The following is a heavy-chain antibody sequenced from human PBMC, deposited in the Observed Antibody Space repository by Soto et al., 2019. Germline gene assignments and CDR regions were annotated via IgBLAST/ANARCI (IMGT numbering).Heavy chain of an antibody. CDR3: ARETPWGYCSGGSCYSDAFDI. Sequence: SVKVSCKASGGTFSSYAISWVRQAPGQGLEWMGGIVPIFGTANYAQKFQGRVTITADESTSTAYMELSSLRSEDTAVYYCARETPWGYCSGGSCYSDAFDIWGQGTMVTVSS. CDR2: IVPIFGTA. V-gene: IGHV1-69*13. D-gene: IGHD2-15*01. J-gene: IGHJ3*02. CDR1: GGTFSSYA.